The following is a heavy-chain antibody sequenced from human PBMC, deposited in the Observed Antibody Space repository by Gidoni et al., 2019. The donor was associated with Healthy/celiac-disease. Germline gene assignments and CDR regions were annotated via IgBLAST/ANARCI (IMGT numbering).Heavy chain of an antibody. J-gene: IGHJ5*02. D-gene: IGHD3-3*01. V-gene: IGHV1-69*04. CDR1: GGTFSSYT. CDR2: IIPILGIA. Sequence: PGSSVKVSCKASGGTFSSYTISWVRQAPGQGLEWMGRIIPILGIANYAQKFQGRVTITADKSTSTAYMELSSLRSEDTAVYYCARDPNDYDFWSGYSAGFDPWGQGTLVTVSS. CDR3: ARDPNDYDFWSGYSAGFDP.